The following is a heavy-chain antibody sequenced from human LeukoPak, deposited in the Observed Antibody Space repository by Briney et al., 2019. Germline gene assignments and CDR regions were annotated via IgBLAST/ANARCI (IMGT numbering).Heavy chain of an antibody. CDR3: ARGERFLEWLLDY. V-gene: IGHV3-21*01. CDR1: GFTFSSYS. CDR2: ISSSSSYI. J-gene: IGHJ4*02. D-gene: IGHD3-3*01. Sequence: GASLRLSCAASGFTFSSYSMNWVRQAPGKGLEWVSSISSSSSYICYADSVKGRFTISRDNAKNSLYLQMNSLRAEDTAVYYCARGERFLEWLLDYWGQGTLVTVSS.